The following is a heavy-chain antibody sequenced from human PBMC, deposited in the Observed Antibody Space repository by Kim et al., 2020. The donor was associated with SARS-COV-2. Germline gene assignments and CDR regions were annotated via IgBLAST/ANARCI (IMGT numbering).Heavy chain of an antibody. CDR1: GFTFSSYS. V-gene: IGHV3-48*02. CDR3: ARETYDYIWGSYRYLFDY. Sequence: GGSLRLSCAASGFTFSSYSMNWVRQAPGKGLEWVSYISSSISTIYYADSVKGRFTISRDNAKNSLYLQMNSLRDEDTAVYYCARETYDYIWGSYRYLFDYWGQGTLVTVSS. CDR2: ISSSISTI. D-gene: IGHD3-16*02. J-gene: IGHJ4*02.